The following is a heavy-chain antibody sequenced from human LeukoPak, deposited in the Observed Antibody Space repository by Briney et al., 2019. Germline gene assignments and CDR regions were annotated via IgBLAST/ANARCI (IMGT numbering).Heavy chain of an antibody. D-gene: IGHD2-8*01. CDR3: AKDLFIVHYYMDV. Sequence: TGGSLRLSCAASGFTFSDYYMSWIRQAPGKGLEWVSYISSSGSTIYYADSVKGRFTISRDNSKNTLYLQMNSLRAEDTAVYYCAKDLFIVHYYMDVWGKGTTVTVSS. CDR2: ISSSGSTI. V-gene: IGHV3-11*04. CDR1: GFTFSDYY. J-gene: IGHJ6*03.